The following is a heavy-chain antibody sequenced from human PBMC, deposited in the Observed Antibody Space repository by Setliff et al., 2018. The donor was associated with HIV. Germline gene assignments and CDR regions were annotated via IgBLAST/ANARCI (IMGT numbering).Heavy chain of an antibody. CDR1: GFTFSSYS. CDR2: ISSSSSTI. CDR3: ARTDSSGYYYGGVY. Sequence: GGSLRLSCAASGFTFSSYSMNWVRQAPGKGLEWVSYISSSSSTIYYADSVKGRFTISRDNAKNSLYLQMNSLRAEDTALYYCARTDSSGYYYGGVYWGQGTLVTVSS. D-gene: IGHD3-22*01. V-gene: IGHV3-48*01. J-gene: IGHJ4*02.